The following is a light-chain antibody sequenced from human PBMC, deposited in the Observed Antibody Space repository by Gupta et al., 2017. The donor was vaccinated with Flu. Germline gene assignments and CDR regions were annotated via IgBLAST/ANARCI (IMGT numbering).Light chain of an antibody. CDR3: QVWDSSSDHPVV. CDR2: DDS. J-gene: IGLJ2*01. CDR1: NIGSKS. Sequence: SYVLTQPPSVSVAPGKTARITCGGNNIGSKSVHWYQQKPGQAPVLVVYDDSDRPSGSPERFSGSNSGNTATLTISRVEAGDEADDYCQVWDSSSDHPVVFGGGTKLTVL. V-gene: IGLV3-21*03.